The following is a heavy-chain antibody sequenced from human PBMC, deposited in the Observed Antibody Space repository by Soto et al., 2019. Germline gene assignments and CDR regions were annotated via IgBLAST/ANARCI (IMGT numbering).Heavy chain of an antibody. CDR2: IVVGSGNT. J-gene: IGHJ4*02. V-gene: IGHV1-58*01. CDR1: GFTFTSSA. D-gene: IGHD3-3*01. Sequence: SVKVSCKASGFTFTSSAVQGVGQARGQRLEWIGWIVVGSGNTNYAQKFQERVTITRDMSTSTAYMELSSLRSEDTAVYYCAVFTIFAPAFDYWGQGTLVTVSS. CDR3: AVFTIFAPAFDY.